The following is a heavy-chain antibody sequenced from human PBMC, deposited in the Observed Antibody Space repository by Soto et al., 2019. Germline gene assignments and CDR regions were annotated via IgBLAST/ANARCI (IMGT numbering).Heavy chain of an antibody. J-gene: IGHJ5*02. CDR3: ARGGGIAAAGTGLDP. CDR2: INRRGSS. D-gene: IGHD6-13*01. CDR1: GGSLSGYY. V-gene: IGHV4-34*01. Sequence: PSETLSLTCAVYGGSLSGYYWSWIRQSPGKGLEWIGEINRRGSSDYNPSLKSRVTISVDTSKNQFSLKLSSVTAADTAVYYCARGGGIAAAGTGLDPWGQGTLVTVSS.